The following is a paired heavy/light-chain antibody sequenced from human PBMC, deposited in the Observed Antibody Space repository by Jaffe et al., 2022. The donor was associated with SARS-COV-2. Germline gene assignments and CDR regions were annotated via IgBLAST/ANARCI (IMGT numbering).Light chain of an antibody. CDR3: QVWDSSSDHYV. CDR2: YDS. V-gene: IGLV3-21*04. Sequence: SYVLTQPPSVSVAPGKTARITCGGNNIGSKSVHWYQQKPGQAPVLVIYYDSDRPSGIPERFSGSNSGNTATLTISRVEAGDEADFYCQVWDSSSDHYVFGTGTKVTVL. CDR1: NIGSKS. J-gene: IGLJ1*01.
Heavy chain of an antibody. V-gene: IGHV4-59*01. CDR2: IYYSGST. J-gene: IGHJ3*02. Sequence: QVQLQESGPGLVKPSETLSLTCTVSGGAIRSYYWSWIRQPPGKGLEWIGYIYYSGSTNYNPSLKSRVTISADTSKNQFSLKLSSVTAADTAVYYCARGGGMSWFGDNSGAFDIWGQGTMVTVSS. CDR1: GGAIRSYY. D-gene: IGHD3-10*01. CDR3: ARGGGMSWFGDNSGAFDI.